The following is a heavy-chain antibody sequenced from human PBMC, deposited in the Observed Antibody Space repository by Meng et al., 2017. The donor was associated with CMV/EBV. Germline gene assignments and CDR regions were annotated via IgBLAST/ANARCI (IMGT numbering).Heavy chain of an antibody. V-gene: IGHV4-30-4*01. D-gene: IGHD6-13*01. CDR1: SGSICCGDYY. Sequence: QGALQKPGPGRAKPSKTVFLTYIVTSGSICCGDYYVRWCRQRPGKGLEWIGYIYYSGITYYNSSLKSRVTISVDTSKNQSSLLLSSVPAADTAVYYCASAKYSRSCDYWGQGTLVTVSS. CDR2: IYYSGIT. CDR3: ASAKYSRSCDY. J-gene: IGHJ4*02.